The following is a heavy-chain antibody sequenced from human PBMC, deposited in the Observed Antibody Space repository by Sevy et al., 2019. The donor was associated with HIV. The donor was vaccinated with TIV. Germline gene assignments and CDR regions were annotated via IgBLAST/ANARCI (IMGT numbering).Heavy chain of an antibody. D-gene: IGHD5-18*01. V-gene: IGHV3-74*01. CDR2: ITRDGSST. Sequence: GGSLRLSCATSGFTFSNYWMHWVRLLPGKGLEWVSRITRDGSSTSYADSVKGRFTISRDNAKNTLHLQMISLRAEDSALYYCVRDHLGYTYGYASVWGQGSLVTVSS. J-gene: IGHJ4*02. CDR3: VRDHLGYTYGYASV. CDR1: GFTFSNYW.